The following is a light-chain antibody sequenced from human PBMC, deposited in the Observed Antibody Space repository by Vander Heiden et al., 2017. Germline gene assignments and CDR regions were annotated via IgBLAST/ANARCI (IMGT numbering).Light chain of an antibody. V-gene: IGKV1-5*03. CDR3: QQYNSYWYT. J-gene: IGKJ2*01. CDR1: QSISSW. CDR2: KAS. Sequence: EIQMPQSHSTLSASVGDRVTITSRASQSISSWLAWYQQKAGKSPKPLIYKASSLESGVPSRFSGSGSGTEFTLTISSLQPDDFATYYCQQYNSYWYTFGQGTKLEIK.